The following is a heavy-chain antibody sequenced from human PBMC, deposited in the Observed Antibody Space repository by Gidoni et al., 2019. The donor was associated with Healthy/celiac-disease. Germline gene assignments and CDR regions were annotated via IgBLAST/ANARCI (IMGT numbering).Heavy chain of an antibody. D-gene: IGHD1-26*01. J-gene: IGHJ4*02. CDR2: INHSGST. Sequence: QVQLQQWGAGLLKPSETLSLTCAVYGGSFSGYYWSWIRQPPGKGLEWIGEINHSGSTNYNPSLKSRVTISVDTSKNQFSLKLSSVTAADTAVYYCAAVGAPGFDYWAREPWSPSPQ. CDR3: AAVGAPGFDY. V-gene: IGHV4-34*01. CDR1: GGSFSGYY.